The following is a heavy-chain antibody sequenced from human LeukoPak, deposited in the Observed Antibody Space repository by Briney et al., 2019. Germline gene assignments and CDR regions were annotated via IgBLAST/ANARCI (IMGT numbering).Heavy chain of an antibody. D-gene: IGHD3-10*01. Sequence: ASVKVSCKASGYTFTGYYMHWVRQAPGQGLEWMGWINPNSGGTNYAQKFQGRVTMTRDTSISTAYMGLSRLRSDDTAVYYCARANVLLWFGEYLAPFDYWGQGTLVTVSS. CDR1: GYTFTGYY. CDR2: INPNSGGT. V-gene: IGHV1-2*02. J-gene: IGHJ4*02. CDR3: ARANVLLWFGEYLAPFDY.